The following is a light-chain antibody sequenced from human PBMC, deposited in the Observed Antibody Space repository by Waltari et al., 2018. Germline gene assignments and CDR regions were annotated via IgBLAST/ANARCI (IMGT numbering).Light chain of an antibody. CDR2: KAS. J-gene: IGKJ1*01. Sequence: DIQMTQSPSTLSASVGDRVTITCRASQSISTWLAWYQPKPGKAPKLLISKASRLESGVPARFSGSGSGTEFTLTIRSLHPDDFATYYCQQYNTYLSTFGQGTKVETK. V-gene: IGKV1-5*03. CDR1: QSISTW. CDR3: QQYNTYLST.